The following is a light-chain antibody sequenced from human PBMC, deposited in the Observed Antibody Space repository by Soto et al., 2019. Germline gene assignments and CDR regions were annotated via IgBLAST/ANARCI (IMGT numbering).Light chain of an antibody. V-gene: IGKV3-11*01. CDR3: QQRTNWPPEFT. CDR2: DAS. J-gene: IGKJ3*01. Sequence: IGLTQAPGTLALFPGGRATLSCRASQNGSTNLGWYQEKPGQAPRLLIYDASKRATGIPPRFSGSGSGTDFTLTISSLEPEDFAVYYCQQRTNWPPEFTFGPGTRVDIK. CDR1: QNGSTN.